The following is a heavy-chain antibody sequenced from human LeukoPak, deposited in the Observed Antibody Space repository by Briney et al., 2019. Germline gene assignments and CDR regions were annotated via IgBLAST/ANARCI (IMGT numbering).Heavy chain of an antibody. Sequence: PSETLSLTCAVYVGSFSGYYWSWIRQPPGKGLEWIGEINHSGSTNYNPSLKSRVTVSVDTSKNQFSLKLSSVTAADTAVYYCARGAMVRGVVYYYYDMDVWGQGTTVTVSS. CDR3: ARGAMVRGVVYYYYDMDV. J-gene: IGHJ6*02. CDR1: VGSFSGYY. D-gene: IGHD3-10*01. V-gene: IGHV4-34*01. CDR2: INHSGST.